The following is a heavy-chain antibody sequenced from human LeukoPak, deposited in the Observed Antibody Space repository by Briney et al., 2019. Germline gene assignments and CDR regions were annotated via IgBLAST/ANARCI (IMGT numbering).Heavy chain of an antibody. CDR1: GFTFSSYE. CDR2: ISSSGSTI. Sequence: GGSLRLSCAASGFTFSSYEMNWVRQAPGKGLEWVSYISSSGSTIYYADSVKGQCTISRDNSRSSLYLEMNSLRAEDTAVYYCARGNTGWPYYLDYWGQGTLVTVSS. CDR3: ARGNTGWPYYLDY. V-gene: IGHV3-48*03. D-gene: IGHD6-19*01. J-gene: IGHJ4*02.